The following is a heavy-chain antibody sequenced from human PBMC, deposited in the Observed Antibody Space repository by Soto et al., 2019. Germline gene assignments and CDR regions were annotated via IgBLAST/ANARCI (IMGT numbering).Heavy chain of an antibody. J-gene: IGHJ4*02. CDR1: GFTFSSYG. D-gene: IGHD6-19*01. CDR2: ISYDGSNK. V-gene: IGHV3-30*18. CDR3: AKDRPFDYSGWSYYFDY. Sequence: GGSLRLSCAASGFTFSSYGMHWVRQAPGKGLEWVAVISYDGSNKYYADSVKGRFTISRDNSKNTLYLQMNSLRAEDTAVYYCAKDRPFDYSGWSYYFDYWGQGTLVTVSS.